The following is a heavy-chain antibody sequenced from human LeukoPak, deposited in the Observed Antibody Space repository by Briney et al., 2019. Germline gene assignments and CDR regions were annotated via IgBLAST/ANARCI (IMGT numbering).Heavy chain of an antibody. CDR3: AKDHCTVTSCFAGFDY. Sequence: GGSLRLSCAAPGFTFSNYGMSWVRQAPGKGLEWVSGIIDTGRGTFYIDSVKGRFTISRDNSKNTVYLQMNSLRAEDTAIYYCAKDHCTVTSCFAGFDYWGQGTLVTVSS. CDR2: IIDTGRGT. D-gene: IGHD2-2*01. J-gene: IGHJ4*01. V-gene: IGHV3-23*01. CDR1: GFTFSNYG.